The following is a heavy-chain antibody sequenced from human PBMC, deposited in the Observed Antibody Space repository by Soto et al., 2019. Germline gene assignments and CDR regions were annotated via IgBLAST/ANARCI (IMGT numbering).Heavy chain of an antibody. V-gene: IGHV3-15*01. D-gene: IGHD2-8*01. CDR1: GFKFSDAW. CDR3: CWCGSINYYFNQ. J-gene: IGHJ4*02. CDR2: MKSEGSGGTT. Sequence: EGQLVESGGELVKTGGSLRLSCTASGFKFSDAWMSWVRQVPGKGLEWVGRMKSEGSGGTTDYAAPGKGRFTISRDDSKNTVYLQMNSLKTEDTAMYYCCWCGSINYYFNQWGKGPLVTVSS.